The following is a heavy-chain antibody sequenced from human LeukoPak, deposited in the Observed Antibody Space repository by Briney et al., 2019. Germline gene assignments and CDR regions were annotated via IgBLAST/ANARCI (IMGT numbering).Heavy chain of an antibody. Sequence: PSETLSLTCTVSGGSISSYYWSWIRQPPGKGLEWIGYIYYSGRTNYNPSLKSRVTISVDTSKNQFSLKLSSVTAADTAVYYCARDSSGWYRWFDPWGQGTLVTVSS. CDR1: GGSISSYY. J-gene: IGHJ5*02. V-gene: IGHV4-59*01. CDR3: ARDSSGWYRWFDP. CDR2: IYYSGRT. D-gene: IGHD6-19*01.